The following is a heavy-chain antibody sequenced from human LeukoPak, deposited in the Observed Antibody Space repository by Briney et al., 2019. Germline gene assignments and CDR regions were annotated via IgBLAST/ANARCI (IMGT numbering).Heavy chain of an antibody. CDR2: ISGSGGST. CDR1: GFTFSSYA. V-gene: IGHV3-23*01. D-gene: IGHD6-13*01. Sequence: GGSLRLSCAASGFTFSSYATSWVRQAPGKGLEWVSAISGSGGSTYYADSVKGRFTISRDNSKNTLYLQMNSLRAEDTAVYYCAKGTGSFLDYYYYYMDVWGKGTTVTVPS. J-gene: IGHJ6*03. CDR3: AKGTGSFLDYYYYYMDV.